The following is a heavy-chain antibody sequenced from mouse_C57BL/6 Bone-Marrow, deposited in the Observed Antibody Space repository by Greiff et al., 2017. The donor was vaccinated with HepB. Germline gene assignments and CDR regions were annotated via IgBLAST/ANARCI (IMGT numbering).Heavy chain of an antibody. CDR2: IYPGSGST. Sequence: QVQLQQPGAELVKPGASVKMSCKASGYTFTSYWITWVKQRPGQGLEWIGDIYPGSGSTNYNEKFKSKATLTVDTSSSTAYMQLSSLTSEDSAVYYCARRGYYDYDDGFAYWGQGTTLTVSS. J-gene: IGHJ2*01. CDR1: GYTFTSYW. D-gene: IGHD2-4*01. CDR3: ARRGYYDYDDGFAY. V-gene: IGHV1-55*01.